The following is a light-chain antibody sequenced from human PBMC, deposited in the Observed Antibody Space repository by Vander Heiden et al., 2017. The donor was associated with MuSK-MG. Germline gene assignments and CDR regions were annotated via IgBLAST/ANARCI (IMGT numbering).Light chain of an antibody. V-gene: IGLV2-8*01. CDR3: GSDAVNNIMV. Sequence: QSALPQPPSASGSPGPSVTISCSGTSGDVGYYNYVSWYQQHPGKVPKLLIYEVTRRPSGVPDRFSGSRSGNTASLTVSGLQAEDEAYYYCGSDAVNNIMVFGGGTKLTVL. CDR2: EVT. J-gene: IGLJ3*02. CDR1: SGDVGYYNY.